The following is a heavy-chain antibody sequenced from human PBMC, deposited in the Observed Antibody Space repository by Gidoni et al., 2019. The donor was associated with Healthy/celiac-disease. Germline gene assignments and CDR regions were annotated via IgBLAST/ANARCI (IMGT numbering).Heavy chain of an antibody. Sequence: EVQLLESGGGLVQPGGSLRLSCTASGFIFSTYAMTWVRQAPGKGLQWVSEISGSGGNTYYTDSVKGRFTISRDNSKNTLYLQMTSLRAEDTAAYYCASKGLISTEYEHWGQGTLVTVSS. CDR2: ISGSGGNT. J-gene: IGHJ4*02. CDR3: ASKGLISTEYEH. V-gene: IGHV3-23*01. CDR1: GFIFSTYA. D-gene: IGHD2-21*01.